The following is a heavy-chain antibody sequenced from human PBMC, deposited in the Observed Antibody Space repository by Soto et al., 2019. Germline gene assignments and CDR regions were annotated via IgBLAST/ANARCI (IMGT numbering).Heavy chain of an antibody. CDR3: ASSRVGATRSDYYFDY. Sequence: SVKVSCKASGGTFSSYAISWVRQAPGQGLEWMGGIIPIFGTANYAQKFQGRVTITADESTSTAYMELSSLRSEDTAVYYCASSRVGATRSDYYFDYWGQGTLVTVS. J-gene: IGHJ4*02. CDR1: GGTFSSYA. V-gene: IGHV1-69*13. CDR2: IIPIFGTA. D-gene: IGHD1-26*01.